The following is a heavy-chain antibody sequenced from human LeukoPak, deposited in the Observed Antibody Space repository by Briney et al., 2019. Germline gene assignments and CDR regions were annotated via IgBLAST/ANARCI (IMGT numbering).Heavy chain of an antibody. J-gene: IGHJ6*03. CDR2: IIPIFGTA. V-gene: IGHV1-69*05. CDR3: ARSPSNYYYYYYMDV. CDR1: GYTFTDYY. Sequence: GASVKVSCKASGYTFTDYYMHWVRQAPGQGLEWMGGIIPIFGTANYAQKFQGRVTITTDESTSTAYMELSGLRSEDTAVYYCARSPSNYYYYYYMDVWGKGTTVTVSS.